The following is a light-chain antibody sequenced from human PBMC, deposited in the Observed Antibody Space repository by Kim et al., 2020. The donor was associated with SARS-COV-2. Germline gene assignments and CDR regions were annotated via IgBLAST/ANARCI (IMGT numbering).Light chain of an antibody. CDR2: SAS. CDR1: QSVSCSY. CDR3: HQYSSSPWT. J-gene: IGKJ1*01. Sequence: SPGERATLSCRASQSVSCSYLACYQQKPSQAPRLLIYSASSSATCIPDRFSGSGSRTDFTLTISRLEPEDFTVYYCHQYSSSPWTFFQRTKIDIK. V-gene: IGKV3-20*01.